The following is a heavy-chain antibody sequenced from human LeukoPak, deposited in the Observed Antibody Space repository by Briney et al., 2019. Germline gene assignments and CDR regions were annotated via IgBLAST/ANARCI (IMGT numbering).Heavy chain of an antibody. D-gene: IGHD5-18*01. V-gene: IGHV3-74*03. CDR3: ARAGYRRGQLWLQDY. CDR2: ISPDGSSA. Sequence: GGSLRLSCAASGFSSGGTWRNGFRKAPGRGLVGFQRISPDGSSALSADSVRGRFTISRDNADNTLYLQLNSLRAEDTAVYYCARAGYRRGQLWLQDYWGQGTLVTVSS. CDR1: GFSSGGTW. J-gene: IGHJ4*02.